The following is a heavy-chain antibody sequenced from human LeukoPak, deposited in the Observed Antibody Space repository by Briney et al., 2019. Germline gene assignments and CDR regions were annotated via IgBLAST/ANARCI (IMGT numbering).Heavy chain of an antibody. CDR2: INPNSGGT. CDR3: ARVGIQLWLPSAYDYDGMDV. CDR1: GYTFTGYY. Sequence: ASVKVSFKASGYTFTGYYMHWVRQAPGQGLEWMGWINPNSGGTNYAQKFQGRVTMSRDTSISTAYMELSRLRSGDTAVYYCARVGIQLWLPSAYDYDGMDVWGQGTTVTVSS. D-gene: IGHD5-18*01. J-gene: IGHJ6*02. V-gene: IGHV1-2*02.